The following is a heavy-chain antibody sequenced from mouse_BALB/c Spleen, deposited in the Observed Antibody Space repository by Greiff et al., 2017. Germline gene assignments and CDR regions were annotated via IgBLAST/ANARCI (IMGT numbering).Heavy chain of an antibody. CDR3: ARGVITHYYFDY. V-gene: IGHV1-20*02. CDR2: INPYNGDT. Sequence: DVKLQESGPELVKPGASVKISCKASGYSFTGYFMNWVMQSHGKSLEWIGRINPYNGDTFYNQKFKGKATLTVDKSSSTAHMELRSLASEDSAVYYCARGVITHYYFDYWGQGTTLTVSS. D-gene: IGHD1-2*01. J-gene: IGHJ2*01. CDR1: GYSFTGYF.